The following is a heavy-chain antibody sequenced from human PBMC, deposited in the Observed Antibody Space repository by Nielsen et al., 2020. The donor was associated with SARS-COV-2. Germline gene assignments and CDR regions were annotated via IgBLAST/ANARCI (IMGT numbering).Heavy chain of an antibody. D-gene: IGHD5-24*01. CDR1: GGSFSGYY. Sequence: SETLSLTCAVYGGSFSGYYWSWIRQPPGKGLEWIGSIYYSGSTYYNPSLKSRVTISVDTSKNQFSLKLSSVTAADTAVYYCARDGYLGYYYYYMDVWGKGTTVTVSS. V-gene: IGHV4-34*01. CDR3: ARDGYLGYYYYYMDV. CDR2: IYYSGST. J-gene: IGHJ6*03.